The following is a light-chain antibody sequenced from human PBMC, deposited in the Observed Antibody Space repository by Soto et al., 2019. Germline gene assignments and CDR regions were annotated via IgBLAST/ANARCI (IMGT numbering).Light chain of an antibody. CDR2: LGS. CDR3: LQGLKSHTA. CDR1: QSLLHSNGYNF. J-gene: IGKJ5*01. Sequence: DIVMTQSPLSLPVTPGEPASISCRSSQSLLHSNGYNFLDWDLQKPGLSRQLLIYLGSSRSSGDTDRYSGSGSGTDFTLKIDRVYAEHVGTYYCLQGLKSHTAFGQGTRREI. V-gene: IGKV2-28*01.